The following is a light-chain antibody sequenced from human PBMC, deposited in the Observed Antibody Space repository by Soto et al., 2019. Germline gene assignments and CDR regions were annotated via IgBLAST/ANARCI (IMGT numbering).Light chain of an antibody. CDR2: AAS. Sequence: DIQMTQSPSSLSASVGDRVTITCRASQSISSYLNWYQQKPGKAPKLLIYAASSLQSGVPSRFSGSGSGTDFSLTISSLQPEDFATYYCQQSYSRRGLTFGGGTKVEIK. CDR3: QQSYSRRGLT. J-gene: IGKJ4*01. V-gene: IGKV1-39*01. CDR1: QSISSY.